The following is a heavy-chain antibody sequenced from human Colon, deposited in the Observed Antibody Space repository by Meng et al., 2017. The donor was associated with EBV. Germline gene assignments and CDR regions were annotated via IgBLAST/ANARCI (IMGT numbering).Heavy chain of an antibody. Sequence: QGQLQESGPGLVKPSGTLSLPCAVSGDSISNNWWSWVRQPPGKGLEWIGEIYHSGTTNYNPSLRSRVTISVDKSKNQFSLQLTSVTAADTAVYYCARNGDYNPGLYWGQGTLVTVSS. CDR1: GDSISNNW. D-gene: IGHD4-17*01. V-gene: IGHV4-4*02. CDR2: IYHSGTT. CDR3: ARNGDYNPGLY. J-gene: IGHJ4*02.